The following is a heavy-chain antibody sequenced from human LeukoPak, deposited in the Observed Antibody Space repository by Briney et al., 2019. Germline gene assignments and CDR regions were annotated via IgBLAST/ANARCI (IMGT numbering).Heavy chain of an antibody. CDR3: ARGVGWFDP. CDR1: GFSFTSHW. V-gene: IGHV3-7*01. Sequence: PGGSLRLSCAGSGFSFTSHWMSWVRQAPAEGVEWVANIKEDGSEKYYVDSVKGRFTISRDNAKNSLSLQMTSLRAEDTAVYYCARGVGWFDPWGQGTLVTVSS. J-gene: IGHJ5*02. D-gene: IGHD3-3*01. CDR2: IKEDGSEK.